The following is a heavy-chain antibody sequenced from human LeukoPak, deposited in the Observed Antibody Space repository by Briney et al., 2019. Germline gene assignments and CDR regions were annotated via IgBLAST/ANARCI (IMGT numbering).Heavy chain of an antibody. CDR3: AKSGLNRFDY. CDR1: GYTFTSYY. CDR2: IDPSGGHT. J-gene: IGHJ4*02. D-gene: IGHD2-15*01. Sequence: ASVKVSCKASGYTFTSYYMHWVRQAPGQGLEWMGIIDPSGGHTNYTQKFQGRVTMTRDMSTSTVYMELSSLRSEDTAVYYCAKSGLNRFDYWGQGTLVTVSS. V-gene: IGHV1-46*01.